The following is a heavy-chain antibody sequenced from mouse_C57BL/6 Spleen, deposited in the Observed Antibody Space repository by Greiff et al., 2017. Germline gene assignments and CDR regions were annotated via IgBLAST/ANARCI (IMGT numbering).Heavy chain of an antibody. V-gene: IGHV1-54*01. D-gene: IGHD1-1*01. Sequence: VKLMESGAELVRPGTSVKVSCKASGYAFTNYLIEWVKQRPGQGLEWIGVINPGSGGTNYNEKFKGKETLTADKSSSTAYMQLSSLTSEDSAVYCGARGITTFSYTEGFDYWGQGTTLTVSS. CDR1: GYAFTNYL. J-gene: IGHJ2*01. CDR2: INPGSGGT. CDR3: ARGITTFSYTEGFDY.